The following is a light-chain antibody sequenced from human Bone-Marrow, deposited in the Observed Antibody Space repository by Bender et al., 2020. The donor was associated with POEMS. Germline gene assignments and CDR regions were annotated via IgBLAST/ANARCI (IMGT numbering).Light chain of an antibody. CDR1: NSDVGGYNF. CDR2: DVN. CDR3: SSYTGSSPWV. Sequence: QSALTQPASVSGSPGQSITISCTGTNSDVGGYNFVSWYLQRPGKAPKLMIYDVNKRPSGVSNRFSGSKSGNTASLTISGLQAEDEADYYCSSYTGSSPWVFGGGTKLTVL. V-gene: IGLV2-14*03. J-gene: IGLJ3*02.